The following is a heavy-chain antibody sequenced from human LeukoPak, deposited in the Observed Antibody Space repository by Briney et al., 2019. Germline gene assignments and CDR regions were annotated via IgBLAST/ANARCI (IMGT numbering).Heavy chain of an antibody. D-gene: IGHD6-13*01. CDR3: AKDRKAEFDY. V-gene: IGHV3-21*01. CDR2: ISSSSVSK. CDR1: GFTFSDYN. J-gene: IGHJ4*02. Sequence: GGSLRLSCAASGFTFSDYNMNWVRQAPGKGLEWVSFISSSSVSKFYADSVKGRFTISRDNARNSLYLQMNSLRAEDTAVYYCAKDRKAEFDYWGQGTLVTVSS.